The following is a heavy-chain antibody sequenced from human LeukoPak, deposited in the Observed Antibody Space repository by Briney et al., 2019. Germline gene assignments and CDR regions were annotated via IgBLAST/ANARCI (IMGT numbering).Heavy chain of an antibody. CDR3: ASRGGYRFRFTDYYYYYMDV. D-gene: IGHD5-12*01. CDR2: INHSGNT. J-gene: IGHJ6*03. CDR1: GGSFSGYY. Sequence: SETLSLTCAVYGGSFSGYYWSWIRQPPGKGLEWIGEINHSGNTKYNPSLKSRVTISVDTFKNQFSLKLNSVTAADTAVYYCASRGGYRFRFTDYYYYYMDVWGNGTTVTVSS. V-gene: IGHV4-34*01.